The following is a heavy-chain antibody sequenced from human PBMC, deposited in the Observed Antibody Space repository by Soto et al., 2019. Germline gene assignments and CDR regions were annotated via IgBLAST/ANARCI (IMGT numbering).Heavy chain of an antibody. CDR1: GYTFTSYY. J-gene: IGHJ6*02. V-gene: IGHV1-46*01. CDR3: ARVSDGYCSGGSCYPTRLYYYYGMDV. D-gene: IGHD2-15*01. CDR2: INPSGGST. Sequence: ASVKVSCKASGYTFTSYYIQWVRQAPGQGLEWMGIINPSGGSTSYAQKFQGRVTMTRDTSTSTVYMELSSLRSEDTAVYYCARVSDGYCSGGSCYPTRLYYYYGMDVWGQGTTVTVSS.